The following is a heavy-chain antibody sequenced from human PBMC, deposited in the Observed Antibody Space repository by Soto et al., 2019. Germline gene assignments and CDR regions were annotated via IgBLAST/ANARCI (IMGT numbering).Heavy chain of an antibody. CDR1: GGSISSGDYY. V-gene: IGHV4-30-4*01. Sequence: NPSETLSLTCTVSGGSISSGDYYWSWIRQPPGKGLEWIGYIYYSGSTYYNPSLKSRVTIPVDTSKNQFSLKLSSVTAADTAVYYCARAERLGYCISTSCPWGMDVWGQGTTVTVSS. J-gene: IGHJ6*02. CDR2: IYYSGST. CDR3: ARAERLGYCISTSCPWGMDV. D-gene: IGHD2-2*01.